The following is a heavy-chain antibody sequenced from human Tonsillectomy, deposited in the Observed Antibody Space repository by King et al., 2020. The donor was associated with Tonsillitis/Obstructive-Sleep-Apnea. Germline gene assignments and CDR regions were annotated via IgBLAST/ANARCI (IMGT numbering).Heavy chain of an antibody. CDR3: ARGKMTTVTTSWFDP. CDR2: INAGNGNT. J-gene: IGHJ5*02. CDR1: GYTFTSYA. Sequence: QLVQSGAEVKKPGASVKVSCKASGYTFTSYAMHWVRQAPGQRLEWMGWINAGNGNTKYSQKCQGRVTITRDTSASKAYMELSSLRSEDTAVYYCARGKMTTVTTSWFDPWGQGTLVTVSS. V-gene: IGHV1-3*01. D-gene: IGHD4-17*01.